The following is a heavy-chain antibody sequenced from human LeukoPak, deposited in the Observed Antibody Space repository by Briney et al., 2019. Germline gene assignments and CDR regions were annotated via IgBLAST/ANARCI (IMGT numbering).Heavy chain of an antibody. CDR1: GFTFSSYE. CDR2: ISSSGSTT. J-gene: IGHJ4*02. Sequence: GGSLRLSCAASGFTFSSYEMNWVRQAPGKGLEWVSYISSSGSTTYYADSVKGRFTISRDNSKNTLYLQMNSLRAEDTAVYYCAKGSLGTFDYWGQGTLVTVSS. V-gene: IGHV3-48*03. CDR3: AKGSLGTFDY. D-gene: IGHD1-1*01.